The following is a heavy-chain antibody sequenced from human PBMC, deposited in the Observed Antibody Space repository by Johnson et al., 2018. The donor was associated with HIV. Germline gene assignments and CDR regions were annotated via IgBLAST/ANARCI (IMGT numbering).Heavy chain of an antibody. V-gene: IGHV3-30-3*01. J-gene: IGHJ3*02. CDR1: GFTFSSYA. CDR3: GREEGNDILTRGDAFDI. Sequence: QVQLVESGGGVVQPGRSLKLSCAASGFTFSSYAMHWVRQAPGKGLDWVAVISYDGSNKYYEDSVKGRFTIPSDNAKNTRYLQMNRLRAEDTVVYYCGREEGNDILTRGDAFDIWGQGTLVTVSS. D-gene: IGHD3-9*01. CDR2: ISYDGSNK.